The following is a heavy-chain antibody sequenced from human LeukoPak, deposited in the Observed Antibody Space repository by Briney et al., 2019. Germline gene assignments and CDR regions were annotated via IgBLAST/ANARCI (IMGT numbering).Heavy chain of an antibody. Sequence: AGGSLRLSCAASGFTFRDSAMSWVRQAPGKGLEWVSLISFSGGNTYYTDSVKGWFTISRDNSKGTMYLQMNSLRAEDTAIYYCARDIELSTWGLGTMVTVSS. J-gene: IGHJ3*01. D-gene: IGHD3-16*02. CDR1: GFTFRDSA. V-gene: IGHV3-23*01. CDR3: ARDIELST. CDR2: ISFSGGNT.